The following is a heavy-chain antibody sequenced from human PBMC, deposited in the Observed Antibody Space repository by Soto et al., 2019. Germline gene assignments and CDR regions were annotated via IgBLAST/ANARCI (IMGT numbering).Heavy chain of an antibody. CDR1: AYSFTSYW. CDR3: ARRSTTYCSSTSCPGY. J-gene: IGHJ4*02. V-gene: IGHV5-51*07. D-gene: IGHD2-2*01. Sequence: PVDALQISCKASAYSFTSYWSCGLHHMLQKDLEGMGSLYPSDSDNRYSPCFQGELTISADKSIRTACREWSSLKASDTAMYYCARRSTTYCSSTSCPGYWGKGTLVTVSS. CDR2: LYPSDSDN.